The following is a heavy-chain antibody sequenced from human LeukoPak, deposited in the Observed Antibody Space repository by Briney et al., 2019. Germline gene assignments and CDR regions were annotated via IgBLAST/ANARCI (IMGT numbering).Heavy chain of an antibody. D-gene: IGHD3-10*01. V-gene: IGHV3-7*01. CDR2: IRQDGSDK. CDR1: GFTFSSYW. Sequence: GGSLRLSCAASGFTFSSYWMSWVRQAPGKGLEWVANIRQDGSDKYYVDSVKGRFTISRDNAKNALYLQMNSLRAEDTAVYYCERDYYGSGRTHGMDVWGQGTTVTVSS. J-gene: IGHJ6*02. CDR3: ERDYYGSGRTHGMDV.